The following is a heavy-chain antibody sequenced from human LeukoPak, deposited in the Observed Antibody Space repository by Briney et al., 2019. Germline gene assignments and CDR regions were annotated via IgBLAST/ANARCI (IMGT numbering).Heavy chain of an antibody. CDR2: IYRGGET. D-gene: IGHD6-13*01. CDR1: GFTVSTSY. Sequence: PGGSLRLSCAASGFTVSTSYMSWARQAPGKGLVWVSIIYRGGETYYADSVKGRFTISRDNSKNTLHLQMSSLRAEDTAVYYCARALPGQLQFDYWGQGTLVTVSS. V-gene: IGHV3-53*01. CDR3: ARALPGQLQFDY. J-gene: IGHJ4*02.